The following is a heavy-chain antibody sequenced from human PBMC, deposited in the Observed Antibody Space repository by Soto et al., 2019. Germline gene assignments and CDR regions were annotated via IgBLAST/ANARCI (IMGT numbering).Heavy chain of an antibody. D-gene: IGHD2-21*02. Sequence: PGGSLRLSCAASGFTFSSYSMSWVRQAPGKGLEWVSGFRTGGDDGTTYYADSVKGRFTISRDNSKNTLFLQMNSLRAEDTAVYYCARSRDKVVTATPVDYWGQGTLVTVS. CDR3: ARSRDKVVTATPVDY. CDR2: FRTGGDDGTT. V-gene: IGHV3-23*01. J-gene: IGHJ4*02. CDR1: GFTFSSYS.